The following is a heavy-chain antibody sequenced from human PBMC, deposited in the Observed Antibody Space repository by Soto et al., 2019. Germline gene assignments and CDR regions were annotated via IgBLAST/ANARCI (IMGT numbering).Heavy chain of an antibody. Sequence: EVQLVESGGGLVQPGGSLRLSCAASGFTFSSYSMNWVRQAPGKGLEWVSYISSSSSTIYYADSVKGRFTISRDNAKNSLYLQMNSLRAEDTAVYYCARLRTTEYFQYWGQGTLVTVSS. CDR1: GFTFSSYS. CDR3: ARLRTTEYFQY. D-gene: IGHD1-26*01. CDR2: ISSSSSTI. J-gene: IGHJ1*01. V-gene: IGHV3-48*01.